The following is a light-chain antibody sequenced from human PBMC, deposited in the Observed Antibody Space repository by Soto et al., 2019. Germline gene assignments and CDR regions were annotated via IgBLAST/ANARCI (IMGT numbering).Light chain of an antibody. CDR1: QSVGSY. CDR3: QQRTVWPLT. Sequence: ETVLTQSPATLSLSPGQRATFSCRASQSVGSYLAWYQQKPGQAPRLLIYDASNRATGIPARFSGSGSGTGFTLTSHSLEPEDFAVYFCQQRTVWPLTFGGGTKLEI. J-gene: IGKJ4*01. CDR2: DAS. V-gene: IGKV3-11*01.